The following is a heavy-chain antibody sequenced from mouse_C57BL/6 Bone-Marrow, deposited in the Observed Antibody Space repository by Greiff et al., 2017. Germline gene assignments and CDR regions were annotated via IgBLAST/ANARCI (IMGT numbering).Heavy chain of an antibody. CDR3: ARLGYDGYYPAWFAY. CDR2: IDPSDSET. Sequence: QVQLQQPGAELVRPGSSVKLSCKASGYTFTSYWMHWVKQRPIQGLEWIGNIDPSDSETHYNQKFKDKATLTVDKSSSTAYMQLSSLTSEDSAVYYCARLGYDGYYPAWFAYWGQGTLVTVSA. D-gene: IGHD2-3*01. CDR1: GYTFTSYW. J-gene: IGHJ3*01. V-gene: IGHV1-52*01.